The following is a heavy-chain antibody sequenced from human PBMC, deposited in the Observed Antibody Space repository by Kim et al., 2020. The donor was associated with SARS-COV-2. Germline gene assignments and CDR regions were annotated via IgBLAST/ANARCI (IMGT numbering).Heavy chain of an antibody. CDR3: AKRGEPMVRGVTPTYYFDS. CDR1: GFTFSSYA. V-gene: IGHV3-23*01. Sequence: GGSLRLSCAASGFTFSSYAMSWVRQAPGKGLEWVSAFSGSGGSTYYADSVKGRFTISRDNSKNTLYLQMNSLRAEDTAVYYCAKRGEPMVRGVTPTYYFDSWGQGTLVTVSS. CDR2: FSGSGGST. D-gene: IGHD3-10*01. J-gene: IGHJ4*02.